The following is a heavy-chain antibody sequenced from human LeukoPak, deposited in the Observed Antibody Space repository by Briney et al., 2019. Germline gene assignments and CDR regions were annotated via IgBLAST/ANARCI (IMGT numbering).Heavy chain of an antibody. CDR3: ARDRSVVRAIDY. V-gene: IGHV4-59*01. CDR1: GGSISSYY. J-gene: IGHJ4*02. Sequence: PSKTLSLTCTVSGGSISSYYWSWIRQPPGKGLEWIGYIYYSGSTNYNPSLKSRVTISVDTSKNQFSLKLSSVTAADTAVYYCARDRSVVRAIDYWGQGTLVTVSS. CDR2: IYYSGST. D-gene: IGHD2-21*01.